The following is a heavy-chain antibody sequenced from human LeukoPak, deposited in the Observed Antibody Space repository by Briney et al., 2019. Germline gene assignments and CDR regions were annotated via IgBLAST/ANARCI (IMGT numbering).Heavy chain of an antibody. D-gene: IGHD3-3*01. CDR1: GLTFSSYW. CDR3: ARTPADLVGVVMFDY. CDR2: IKQDGSEK. Sequence: PGGSLRLSCAASGLTFSSYWMSWVRQAPGKGLEWVANIKQDGSEKCYVDSVKGRFTISRDNAKNSLYLQMNSLRAEDTAVYYCARTPADLVGVVMFDYWGQGTLVTISS. V-gene: IGHV3-7*01. J-gene: IGHJ4*02.